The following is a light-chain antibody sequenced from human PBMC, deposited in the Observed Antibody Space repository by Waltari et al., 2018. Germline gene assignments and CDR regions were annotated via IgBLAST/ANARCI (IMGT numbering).Light chain of an antibody. J-gene: IGLJ3*02. Sequence: QSVLTQPPSVSGAPGQRVTISCTGSSSNLGAGYDLPWYQQLPGTAPKLLIYGNSNRPSGVPDRFSGSKSGTSASLAITGLQAEDEADYYCQSYDSSLSGWVFGGGTKLTVL. CDR1: SSNLGAGYD. CDR3: QSYDSSLSGWV. CDR2: GNS. V-gene: IGLV1-40*01.